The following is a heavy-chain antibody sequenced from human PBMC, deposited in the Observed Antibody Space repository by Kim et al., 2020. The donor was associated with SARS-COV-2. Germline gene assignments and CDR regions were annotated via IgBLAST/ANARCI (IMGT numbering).Heavy chain of an antibody. D-gene: IGHD4-17*01. Sequence: GGSLRLSCAASGFTFSSYGMHWVRQAPGKGLEWVAVIWYDGSTKYYAATVKGRFTISRDNSKNTLYLQMSSLSAEETAVYYCARDEGFNDYGGHWGQGTLVTVSS. CDR3: ARDEGFNDYGGH. CDR1: GFTFSSYG. CDR2: IWYDGSTK. J-gene: IGHJ4*02. V-gene: IGHV3-33*01.